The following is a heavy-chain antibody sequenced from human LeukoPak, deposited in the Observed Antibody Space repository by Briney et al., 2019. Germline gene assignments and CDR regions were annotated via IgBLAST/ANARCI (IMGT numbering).Heavy chain of an antibody. J-gene: IGHJ4*02. CDR1: GYTFAGYY. Sequence: RASVKVSCKASGYTFAGYYMHWVRQAPGQGLEWMGWINANSGDTKYAQRSQGRVTMTRDTSFSTAYMELSRLRSDDTAIYYCAREISGYSDYWGQGTLVTVSS. V-gene: IGHV1-2*02. CDR2: INANSGDT. D-gene: IGHD3-22*01. CDR3: AREISGYSDY.